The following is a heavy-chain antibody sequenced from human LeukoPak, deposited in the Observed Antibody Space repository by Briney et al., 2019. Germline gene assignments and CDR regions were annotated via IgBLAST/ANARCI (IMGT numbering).Heavy chain of an antibody. Sequence: SETLSLTCAVYGGSFSGYYWSWIRQPPGKGLEWIGEINHSGSTNYNPSLKSRVTISVDTSKNQFSLELSSVTAADTAVYYCARGFREYSSSWYASRTNWFDPWGQGTLVTVSS. CDR1: GGSFSGYY. CDR3: ARGFREYSSSWYASRTNWFDP. D-gene: IGHD6-13*01. V-gene: IGHV4-34*01. J-gene: IGHJ5*02. CDR2: INHSGST.